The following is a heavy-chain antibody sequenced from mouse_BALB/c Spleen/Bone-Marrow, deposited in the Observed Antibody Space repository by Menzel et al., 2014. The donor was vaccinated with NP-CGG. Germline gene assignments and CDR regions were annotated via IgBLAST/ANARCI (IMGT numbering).Heavy chain of an antibody. Sequence: LVKTGASVKISCKASGYSFTGYYMHWVKQSHGKGLEWIGYISCYNGATRYNQKFKGKATFTVDTSSSTAHMQFNSLTSEDSAVYFCARGGTMISTDATDYWGQGTSVTVS. V-gene: IGHV1S34*01. CDR3: ARGGTMISTDATDY. CDR2: ISCYNGAT. J-gene: IGHJ4*01. D-gene: IGHD2-4*01. CDR1: GYSFTGYY.